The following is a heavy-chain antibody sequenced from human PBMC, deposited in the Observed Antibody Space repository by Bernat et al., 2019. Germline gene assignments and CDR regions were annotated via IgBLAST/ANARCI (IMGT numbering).Heavy chain of an antibody. Sequence: EVQLVESGGGLVKPGGSLRLSCAASGFTFSSYSMNWVRQAPGKGLEWVSSISSSSSYIYYADSVKGRFTISRDNAKNSLYLQMNSLRAEDTAVYYCARDLNPYTAANYYYYYGMDVRGQGTTVTVSS. CDR3: ARDLNPYTAANYYYYYGMDV. D-gene: IGHD2-2*02. J-gene: IGHJ6*02. CDR1: GFTFSSYS. V-gene: IGHV3-21*01. CDR2: ISSSSSYI.